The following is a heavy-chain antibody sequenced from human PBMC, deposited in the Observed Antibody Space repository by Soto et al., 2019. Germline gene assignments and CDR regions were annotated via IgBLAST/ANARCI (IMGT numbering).Heavy chain of an antibody. CDR2: IDPTDSYT. CDR3: ARHPIYQPPDY. V-gene: IGHV5-10-1*01. J-gene: IGHJ4*02. Sequence: EVQLVQSGAEVKKPGESLRISCTGSGYSFISYWISWVRQMPGKGLEWMGRIDPTDSYTNYSPSFKGHVTISADKSISTAYLQWSSLKASDTAMYYCARHPIYQPPDYWGQGTLVTVSS. CDR1: GYSFISYW. D-gene: IGHD2-2*02.